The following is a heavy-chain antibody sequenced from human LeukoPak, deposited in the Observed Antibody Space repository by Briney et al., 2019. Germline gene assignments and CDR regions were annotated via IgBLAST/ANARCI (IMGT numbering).Heavy chain of an antibody. CDR3: ARTPSLGEPTNWFDP. V-gene: IGHV4-39*07. CDR2: IYYSGST. D-gene: IGHD3-16*01. CDR1: GGSISSSGYY. J-gene: IGHJ5*02. Sequence: PSETLSLTCTVSGGSISSSGYYWGWIRQPPGKGLEWIGSIYYSGSTYYNPSLKSRVTISVDTSKNQFSLKLSSVTAADTAVYYCARTPSLGEPTNWFDPWGQGTLVTVSS.